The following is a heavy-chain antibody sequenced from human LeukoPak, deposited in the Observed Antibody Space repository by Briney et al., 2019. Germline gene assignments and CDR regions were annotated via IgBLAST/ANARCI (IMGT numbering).Heavy chain of an antibody. Sequence: GGSLRLSCAASGFTFSSYSMNWVRQAPGKGLEWVSSISSSSSYIYYADSVKGRFTISRDNAKNSLYLQMNSLRAEDTALYYCARDSRHLSSTQGGLKESRGAFFDYWGQGTLVTVSS. D-gene: IGHD6-13*01. V-gene: IGHV3-21*04. J-gene: IGHJ4*02. CDR3: ARDSRHLSSTQGGLKESRGAFFDY. CDR1: GFTFSSYS. CDR2: ISSSSSYI.